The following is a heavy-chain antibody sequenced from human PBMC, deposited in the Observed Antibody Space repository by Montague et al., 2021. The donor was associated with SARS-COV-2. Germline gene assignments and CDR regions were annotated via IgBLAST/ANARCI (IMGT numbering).Heavy chain of an antibody. D-gene: IGHD4-11*01. Sequence: SETLSLTCTVSGGSISSSSYYWGWIRQPPGKGLEWIGCIYYSGSTYYNPSLKSRVTISVDTSKNQFSLKLSSVTAADTAVYYCARHASYDYSKDLYYYYYYGMDVWGQGTTVTVSS. CDR3: ARHASYDYSKDLYYYYYYGMDV. J-gene: IGHJ6*02. CDR2: IYYSGST. V-gene: IGHV4-39*01. CDR1: GGSISSSSYY.